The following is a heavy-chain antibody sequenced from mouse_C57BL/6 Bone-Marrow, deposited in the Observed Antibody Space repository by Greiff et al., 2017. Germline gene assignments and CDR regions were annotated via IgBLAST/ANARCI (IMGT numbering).Heavy chain of an antibody. Sequence: VQLQQSGAELVKPGASVKLSCKASGYTFTSYWMHWVKQRPGQGLEWIGMIHPNSGSTNYNEKFKSKATLTVDKSSSTAYMQLSSLTSEDSAVYYGARAYYISWFAYWGQGTLVTVSA. V-gene: IGHV1-64*01. CDR3: ARAYYISWFAY. CDR1: GYTFTSYW. J-gene: IGHJ3*01. D-gene: IGHD2-12*01. CDR2: IHPNSGST.